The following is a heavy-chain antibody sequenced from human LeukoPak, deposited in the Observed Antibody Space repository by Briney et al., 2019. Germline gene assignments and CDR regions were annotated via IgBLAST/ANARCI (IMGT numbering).Heavy chain of an antibody. CDR2: IFYNGST. CDR1: GGSISSYY. V-gene: IGHV4-59*01. CDR3: AREGGSYGGDFDY. J-gene: IGHJ4*02. D-gene: IGHD1-26*01. Sequence: SETLSLTCTVSGGSISSYYWSWIRQPPGKGLEWIGYIFYNGSTHYNPSLKSRVTISLDTPKNQFSLKLASVTAADTAVYYCAREGGSYGGDFDYWGQGTLVTVSS.